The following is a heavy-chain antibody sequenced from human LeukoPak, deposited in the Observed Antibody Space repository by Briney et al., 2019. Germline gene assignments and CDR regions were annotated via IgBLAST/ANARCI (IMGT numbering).Heavy chain of an antibody. D-gene: IGHD4-17*01. Sequence: GGSLRLSCAASGFTFSRYAVLWVRQAPGKGLEWVAVISYDGSNEYYVDSVTGRFTISRDNSKNTLYLQMNSLRAEDTAVYYCARDVFDGDYNYYYGMDVWGQGTTVTVSS. CDR3: ARDVFDGDYNYYYGMDV. CDR2: ISYDGSNE. CDR1: GFTFSRYA. J-gene: IGHJ6*02. V-gene: IGHV3-30*03.